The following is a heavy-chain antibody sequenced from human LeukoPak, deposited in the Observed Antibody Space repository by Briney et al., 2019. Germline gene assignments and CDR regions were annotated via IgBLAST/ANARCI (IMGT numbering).Heavy chain of an antibody. J-gene: IGHJ3*02. CDR1: GFTVSSNY. D-gene: IGHD4-23*01. Sequence: GGSLRLSCAASGFTVSSNYMSWVRQAPGKGLEWVSVIYSGGSTYYADSVKGRFTISRDNSKNTLYLQMNSLRAEDTAVYYCARDSPATAAEDYGGNSDAFDIWGQGTMVTVSS. V-gene: IGHV3-66*01. CDR2: IYSGGST. CDR3: ARDSPATAAEDYGGNSDAFDI.